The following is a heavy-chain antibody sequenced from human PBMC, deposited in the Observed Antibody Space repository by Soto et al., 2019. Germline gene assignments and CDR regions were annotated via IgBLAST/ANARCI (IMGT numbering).Heavy chain of an antibody. D-gene: IGHD3-3*01. Sequence: ASVKVSCKASGYTFTSYDINWVRQATGQGLEWMGWMNPNSGNTGYAQKFQGRVTMTRNTSISTAYMELSSLRSEDTAVYYCAILPGSSGYWDSYYYYYMDVWGKGTTVTVSS. CDR1: GYTFTSYD. J-gene: IGHJ6*03. CDR2: MNPNSGNT. V-gene: IGHV1-8*01. CDR3: AILPGSSGYWDSYYYYYMDV.